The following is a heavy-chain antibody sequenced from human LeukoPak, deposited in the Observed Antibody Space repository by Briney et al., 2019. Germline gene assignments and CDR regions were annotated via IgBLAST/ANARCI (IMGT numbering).Heavy chain of an antibody. D-gene: IGHD3-22*01. Sequence: PSETLSLTCTVSGYSISSGYYWGWIRQPAGKGLEWIGRFYTSGSTNYNPSLKSRVTMSVDTSENQFSLKLRSVTAADTAVYYCARDSYYYDSSGYRGFDYWGQGTLVTVSS. J-gene: IGHJ4*02. V-gene: IGHV4-4*07. CDR1: GYSISSGYY. CDR2: FYTSGST. CDR3: ARDSYYYDSSGYRGFDY.